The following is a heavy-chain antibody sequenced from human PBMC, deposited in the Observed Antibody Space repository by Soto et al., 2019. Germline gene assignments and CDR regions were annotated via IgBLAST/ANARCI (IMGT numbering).Heavy chain of an antibody. Sequence: RGSLRLSCAASGFTFSSYAMSWVRQAPGKGLEWVSAISGSGGSTYYADSVKGRFTISRDNSKNTLYLQMNSLRAEDTAVYYCAKAPNLDSSGYYDGATYYFDYWGQGTLVTVSS. D-gene: IGHD3-22*01. CDR3: AKAPNLDSSGYYDGATYYFDY. CDR2: ISGSGGST. J-gene: IGHJ4*02. V-gene: IGHV3-23*01. CDR1: GFTFSSYA.